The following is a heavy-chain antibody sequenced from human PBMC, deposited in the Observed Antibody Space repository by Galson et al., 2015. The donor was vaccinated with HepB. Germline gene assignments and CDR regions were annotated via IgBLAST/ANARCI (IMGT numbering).Heavy chain of an antibody. V-gene: IGHV3-53*01. CDR3: ARGPLRGLIDY. CDR2: IYSGGST. D-gene: IGHD3-10*01. J-gene: IGHJ4*02. Sequence: SLRLSCAASGFTVSSNYMSWVRQAPGKGLEWVSLIYSGGSTYYADSVKGRFTISRDNSKNTLYLQMNSLRAEDTAVYYCARGPLRGLIDYWGQGTLVTVSS. CDR1: GFTVSSNY.